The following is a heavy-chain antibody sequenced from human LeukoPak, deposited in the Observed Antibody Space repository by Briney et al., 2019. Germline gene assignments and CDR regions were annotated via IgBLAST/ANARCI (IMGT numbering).Heavy chain of an antibody. J-gene: IGHJ4*02. Sequence: ASVKVSCKASGYTFTGYYMHWVRQAPGQGLEWMGWINPNSGGTNYAQKFQGRVTMTRDTSISTAYMELSRLRSDDTAVYYCASEEDKNYYDSSGYVAVFRIFSYWGQGTLVTVSS. CDR3: ASEEDKNYYDSSGYVAVFRIFSY. CDR2: INPNSGGT. V-gene: IGHV1-2*02. D-gene: IGHD3-22*01. CDR1: GYTFTGYY.